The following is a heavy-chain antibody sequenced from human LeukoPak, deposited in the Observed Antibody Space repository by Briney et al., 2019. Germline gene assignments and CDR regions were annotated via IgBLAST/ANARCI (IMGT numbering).Heavy chain of an antibody. Sequence: SETLSLTCTVSGGSISSSSYCWGWIRQPPGKGLEWIGSIYYSGSTYYNPSLKSRVTISVDTSKNQFSLKLSSVTAADTAVYYCARPIPGYYYYYMDVWGKGTTVTVSS. V-gene: IGHV4-39*01. D-gene: IGHD2-2*02. CDR2: IYYSGST. J-gene: IGHJ6*03. CDR3: ARPIPGYYYYYMDV. CDR1: GGSISSSSYC.